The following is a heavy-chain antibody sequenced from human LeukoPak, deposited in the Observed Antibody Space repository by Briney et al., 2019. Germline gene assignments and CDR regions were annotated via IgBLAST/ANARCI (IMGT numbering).Heavy chain of an antibody. J-gene: IGHJ6*03. CDR3: ARAPKLSIYYYYYYMDV. V-gene: IGHV3-48*03. Sequence: GGSLRLSCAASGFTFSSYEMNWVRQAPGKGLEWVPYISSSGSTIYYADSVKGRFTISRDNAKNSLYLQMNSLRAEDTAVYYCARAPKLSIYYYYYYMDVWGKGTTVTISS. CDR2: ISSSGSTI. CDR1: GFTFSSYE. D-gene: IGHD2/OR15-2a*01.